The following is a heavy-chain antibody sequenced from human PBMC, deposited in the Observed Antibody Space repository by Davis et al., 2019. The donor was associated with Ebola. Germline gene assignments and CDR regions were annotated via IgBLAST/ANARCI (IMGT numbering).Heavy chain of an antibody. CDR2: INAGNGNT. J-gene: IGHJ6*02. Sequence: ASVKVSCKASGYTFTSYAMHWVRQAPGQRLEWMGWINAGNGNTKYSQKFQGRVTITRDTSASTAYMELSSLRSEDTAVYYCARGGLTMVRGVMDYYYYYGMDVWGQGTTVTVSS. CDR3: ARGGLTMVRGVMDYYYYYGMDV. V-gene: IGHV1-3*01. CDR1: GYTFTSYA. D-gene: IGHD3-10*01.